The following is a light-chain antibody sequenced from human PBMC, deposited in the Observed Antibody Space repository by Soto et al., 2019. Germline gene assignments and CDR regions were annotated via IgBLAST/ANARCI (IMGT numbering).Light chain of an antibody. Sequence: DIQMTQSPSSLSASVGDRVTITCRASQGISNYLAWYQQKPGKVPKLLIYAASTLQSGVPSRCSGSGAGTEFTRTISILQPEDVATYYCLKYISAPYTFGQGTKLEIK. CDR2: AAS. V-gene: IGKV1-27*01. CDR3: LKYISAPYT. J-gene: IGKJ2*01. CDR1: QGISNY.